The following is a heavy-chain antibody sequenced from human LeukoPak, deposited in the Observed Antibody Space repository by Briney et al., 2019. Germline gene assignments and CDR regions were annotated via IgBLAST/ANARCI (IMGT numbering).Heavy chain of an antibody. CDR1: GGSISGYF. Sequence: SETLSLTCTVSGGSISGYFWSWIRQPPGKRLERIGYIYYSGSTNYNPSLESRVTMSVDTSKNPFSLILASVTAADTAVYYCAREGYYDILAGYYHNWFDPWGQGTLVTVSS. J-gene: IGHJ5*02. CDR2: IYYSGST. V-gene: IGHV4-59*01. CDR3: AREGYYDILAGYYHNWFDP. D-gene: IGHD3-9*01.